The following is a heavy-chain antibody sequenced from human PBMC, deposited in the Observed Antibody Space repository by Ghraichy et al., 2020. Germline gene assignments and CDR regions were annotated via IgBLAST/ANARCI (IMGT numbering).Heavy chain of an antibody. D-gene: IGHD1-26*01. Sequence: ASVKVSCKGSAYTFTLYALHWVRQAPGQRLEWMGWINPVNGNTNYLQKFQGRVTITRDTSATTAYMELTSLTSEDTGVYYCARERAVLGSTTSWFDPWGQGTLVTVSS. J-gene: IGHJ5*02. CDR3: ARERAVLGSTTSWFDP. V-gene: IGHV1-3*01. CDR1: AYTFTLYA. CDR2: INPVNGNT.